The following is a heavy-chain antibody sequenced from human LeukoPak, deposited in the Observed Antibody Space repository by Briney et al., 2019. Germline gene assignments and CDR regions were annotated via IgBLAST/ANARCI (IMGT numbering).Heavy chain of an antibody. D-gene: IGHD2-2*01. V-gene: IGHV3-11*01. Sequence: GGSLRLSCAASGFTFSDYYMSWIRQAPGKGLEWVSYISSSGSTIYYADSVKGRFTISRDNAKNSLYLQMNSLRAEDTALYYCAKGTSPYYYYGMDVWGQGTTVTVSS. CDR1: GFTFSDYY. CDR3: AKGTSPYYYYGMDV. J-gene: IGHJ6*02. CDR2: ISSSGSTI.